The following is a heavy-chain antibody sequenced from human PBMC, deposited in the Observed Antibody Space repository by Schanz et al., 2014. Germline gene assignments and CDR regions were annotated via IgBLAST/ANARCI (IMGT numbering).Heavy chain of an antibody. J-gene: IGHJ6*02. CDR2: IYHSGST. D-gene: IGHD1-26*01. CDR1: GGSISSSNW. V-gene: IGHV4-4*02. Sequence: QVQLQESGPGLVKPSGTLSLTCAVSGGSISSSNWWSWVRQPPGKGLEWIGEIYHSGSTNYNPSLKKRVTILVDKSKNQFSLKVRSVTAADTAVYYCARVTPYSGSHYGGYGMDVWGQGTTVTVSS. CDR3: ARVTPYSGSHYGGYGMDV.